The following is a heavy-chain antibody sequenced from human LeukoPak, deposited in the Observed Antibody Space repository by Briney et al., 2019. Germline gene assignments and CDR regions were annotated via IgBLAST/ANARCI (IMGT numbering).Heavy chain of an antibody. V-gene: IGHV3-48*01. CDR3: AREPTYSNSWYTNCDY. CDR1: GFTFSSYG. Sequence: QPGGSLRLSCAASGFTFSSYGMNWVRQAPGKGLEWVSYISSSSSTIYYADSVKGRFTISRDNAKNSLYLQMNSLRAEDTAVYYCAREPTYSNSWYTNCDYWGQGTLVTVSS. CDR2: ISSSSSTI. J-gene: IGHJ4*02. D-gene: IGHD6-13*01.